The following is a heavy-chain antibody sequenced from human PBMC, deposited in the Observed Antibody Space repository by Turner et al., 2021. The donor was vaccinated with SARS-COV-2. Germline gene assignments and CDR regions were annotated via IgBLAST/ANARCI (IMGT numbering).Heavy chain of an antibody. J-gene: IGHJ6*02. CDR1: GFTFSSYA. D-gene: IGHD3-3*01. Sequence: EVQLVESGGGLVRPGGSLRLSCEASGFTFSSYAMVWVRQAPGKGLEWVSSISSRSSYIYYADSVKGRFTISRDNVKNSLYLQMNSLRAEDTAVYYCARDYYDFWSGYYSYQYGMDVWGQGTAVTVSS. V-gene: IGHV3-21*02. CDR2: ISSRSSYI. CDR3: ARDYYDFWSGYYSYQYGMDV.